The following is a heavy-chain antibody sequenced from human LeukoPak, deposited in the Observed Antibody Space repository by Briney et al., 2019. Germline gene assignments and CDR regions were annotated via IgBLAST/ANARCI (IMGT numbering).Heavy chain of an antibody. Sequence: PGGSLRLSCAASGFTFSNYAMSWVRQAPRKGLQWVSAVSCGGGSTSYADSVKGRFTISRDNSKNTIYLQLNSLRAEDTAVYYCAKSGTACSGGSCYSHYFDFWGQGTLVTVSS. D-gene: IGHD2-15*01. CDR3: AKSGTACSGGSCYSHYFDF. CDR2: VSCGGGST. CDR1: GFTFSNYA. V-gene: IGHV3-23*01. J-gene: IGHJ4*02.